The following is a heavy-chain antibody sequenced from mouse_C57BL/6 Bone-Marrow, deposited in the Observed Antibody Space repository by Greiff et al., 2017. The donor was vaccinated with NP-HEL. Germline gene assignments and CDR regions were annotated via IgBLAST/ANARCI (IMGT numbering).Heavy chain of an antibody. Sequence: EVQGVESGGGLVKPGGSLKLSCAASGFTFSSYAMSWVRQTPEKRLEWVATISDGGSYTYYPDNVKGRFTISRDNAKNNLYLQMSHLKSEDTAMYYCARDRICYAYWGQGTLVTVSA. J-gene: IGHJ3*01. CDR3: ARDRICYAY. CDR2: ISDGGSYT. CDR1: GFTFSSYA. V-gene: IGHV5-4*01.